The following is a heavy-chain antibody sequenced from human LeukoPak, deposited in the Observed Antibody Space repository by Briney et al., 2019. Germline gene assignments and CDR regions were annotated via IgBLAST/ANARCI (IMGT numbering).Heavy chain of an antibody. D-gene: IGHD3-10*01. V-gene: IGHV4-34*01. Sequence: SETLSLTCAVYGGSFSGYYWSWIRKPPGKGLEWIGEINHNGSTNYNPSLKSRVTISVDTSKNQFSLKLSSVTAADTAVYYCARGVIQRRHYYGSGSYLVWFDPWGQGTLVTVSS. CDR3: ARGVIQRRHYYGSGSYLVWFDP. CDR2: INHNGST. CDR1: GGSFSGYY. J-gene: IGHJ5*02.